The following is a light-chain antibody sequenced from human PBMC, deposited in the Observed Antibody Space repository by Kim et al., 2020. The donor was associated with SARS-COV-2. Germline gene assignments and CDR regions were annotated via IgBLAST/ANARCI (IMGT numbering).Light chain of an antibody. V-gene: IGKV3-20*01. CDR2: GAS. Sequence: EIVLTQSPGTLSLSPGERATLSCRASQSVSSSYLAWYQQKPGQAPRILIYGASNRATGIPDRFSGSGSGTDFTLTISRLEPEDFAVYSCQQYATSPRTFGGGTKVDIK. CDR1: QSVSSSY. J-gene: IGKJ4*01. CDR3: QQYATSPRT.